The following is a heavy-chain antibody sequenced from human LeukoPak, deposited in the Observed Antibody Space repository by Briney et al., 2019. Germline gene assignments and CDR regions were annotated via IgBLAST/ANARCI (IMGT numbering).Heavy chain of an antibody. CDR3: ARGVGSVVVVAATNNWFDP. J-gene: IGHJ5*02. CDR2: ISYDGSNK. CDR1: GFTFSSYA. Sequence: PGRSLRLSCAASGFTFSSYAMHWVRQAPGKGLEWVAVISYDGSNKYYADSVKGRFTISRDNSKNTLYLQMNSLRPEDTAVYYCARGVGSVVVVAATNNWFDPWGQGTLVTVSS. D-gene: IGHD2-15*01. V-gene: IGHV3-30*04.